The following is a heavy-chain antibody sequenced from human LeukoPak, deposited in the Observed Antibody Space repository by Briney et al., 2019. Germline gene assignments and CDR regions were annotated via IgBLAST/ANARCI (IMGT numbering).Heavy chain of an antibody. CDR2: VGSTGEVT. CDR3: AKAGNSYGARVDY. J-gene: IGHJ4*02. D-gene: IGHD5-18*01. V-gene: IGHV3-23*01. CDR1: GFVFNNHG. Sequence: GGSLRLSCAASGFVFNNHGMSWVRQAPGKGLDWVAAVGSTGEVTAYADSVKGRFIISRDNSKNMVYLQMNSLRAEDTAVYYCAKAGNSYGARVDYWGQGTLVTVSS.